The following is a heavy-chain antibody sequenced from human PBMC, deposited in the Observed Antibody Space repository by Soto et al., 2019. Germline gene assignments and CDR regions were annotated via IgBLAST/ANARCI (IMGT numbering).Heavy chain of an antibody. CDR1: GGSISSGDYY. Sequence: QVQLQESGPGLVKPSQTLSLTCTVSGGSISSGDYYWSWIRQPPGKGLEWIGYIYYSGSTYYNPSLKSRVTISVDTSKNQFSPKLSSVTAADTAVYYCARDHVDTTMVNAFDIWGQGTMVTVSS. CDR3: ARDHVDTTMVNAFDI. D-gene: IGHD5-18*01. CDR2: IYYSGST. V-gene: IGHV4-30-4*01. J-gene: IGHJ3*02.